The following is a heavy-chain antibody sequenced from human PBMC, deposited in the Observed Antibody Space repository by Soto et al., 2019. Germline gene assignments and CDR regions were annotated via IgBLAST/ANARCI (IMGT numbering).Heavy chain of an antibody. CDR3: TRRTTVTTSPFDP. V-gene: IGHV3-73*02. D-gene: IGHD4-17*01. J-gene: IGHJ5*02. CDR1: GFTFSGSA. Sequence: EVQLVESGGGLVQPGGSLKLFCAASGFTFSGSAMHWVRQASGKGLEWVGRIRSKANSYATAYAASVKGRFTISRDDSKNTAYLQMNSLKTEDTAVYYCTRRTTVTTSPFDPWGQGTLVTVSS. CDR2: IRSKANSYAT.